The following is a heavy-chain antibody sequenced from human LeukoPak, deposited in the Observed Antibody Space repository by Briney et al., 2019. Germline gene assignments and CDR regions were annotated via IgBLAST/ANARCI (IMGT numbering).Heavy chain of an antibody. CDR2: IYSSGST. CDR3: ARGDYYGSGIDY. J-gene: IGHJ4*02. Sequence: SETLSLTCTVSGGSISSYYWSWIRQPPGKGLEWIGSIYSSGSTNYNPSLKSRVTISVDMSKNQFSLRLTSVTAADTAVYYCARGDYYGSGIDYWGQGTLVTVAS. CDR1: GGSISSYY. D-gene: IGHD3-10*01. V-gene: IGHV4-59*01.